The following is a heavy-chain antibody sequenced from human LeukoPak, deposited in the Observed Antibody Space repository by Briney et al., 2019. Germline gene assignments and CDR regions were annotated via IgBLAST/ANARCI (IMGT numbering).Heavy chain of an antibody. V-gene: IGHV1-2*02. CDR2: INPDNGGT. J-gene: IGHJ4*02. D-gene: IGHD1-1*01. CDR1: GFRVSDYL. CDR3: ARGLFGTTWFDF. Sequence: ASVTVSCKASGFRVSDYLIHWIRQGPGQGPQYMGWINPDNGGTHYSQHFQVRVTMTRDTSVSTVYMELTSLSSDDTAVYFCARGLFGTTWFDFWGQGTLVTVSS.